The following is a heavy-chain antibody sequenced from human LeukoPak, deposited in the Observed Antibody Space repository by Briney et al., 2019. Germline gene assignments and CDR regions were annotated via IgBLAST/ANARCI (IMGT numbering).Heavy chain of an antibody. CDR1: GYTFTGYY. D-gene: IGHD3-3*01. CDR3: ARGFGVVTPDRLYYFDY. CDR2: IIPIFGTA. J-gene: IGHJ4*02. V-gene: IGHV1-69*13. Sequence: ASVKVSCKASGYTFTGYYMHWVRQAPGQGLEWMGGIIPIFGTANYAQKFQGRVTITADESTSTAYMELSSLRSEDTAVYYCARGFGVVTPDRLYYFDYWGQGTLVTVSS.